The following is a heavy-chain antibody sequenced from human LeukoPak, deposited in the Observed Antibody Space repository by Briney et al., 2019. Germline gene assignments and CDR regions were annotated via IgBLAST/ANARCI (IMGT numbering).Heavy chain of an antibody. Sequence: ASVKVSCKASGYTFTSYGISWVRQAPGQGLEWMGWISAYNGNTNYAQKLQGRVTMTTDTSTSTAHMELRSLRSDDTAVYYCARMALLWFGEPRSWFDPWGQGTLVTVSS. J-gene: IGHJ5*02. D-gene: IGHD3-10*01. CDR1: GYTFTSYG. CDR3: ARMALLWFGEPRSWFDP. CDR2: ISAYNGNT. V-gene: IGHV1-18*01.